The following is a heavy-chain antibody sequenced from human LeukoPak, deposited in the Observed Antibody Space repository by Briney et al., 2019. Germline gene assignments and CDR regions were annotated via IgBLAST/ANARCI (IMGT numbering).Heavy chain of an antibody. CDR1: GYTFTSYY. CDR3: AGGVLSFGDGYNYGDNWFDP. V-gene: IGHV1-46*01. J-gene: IGHJ5*02. CDR2: INPSGGST. Sequence: ASVKVSCKASGYTFTSYYMHWVRQAPGQGLEWMGIINPSGGSTSYAQKFQGRVTMTRDTSTSTVYMELNSLRAEDTAVYYCAGGVLSFGDGYNYGDNWFDPWGQGTLVTVSS. D-gene: IGHD5-24*01.